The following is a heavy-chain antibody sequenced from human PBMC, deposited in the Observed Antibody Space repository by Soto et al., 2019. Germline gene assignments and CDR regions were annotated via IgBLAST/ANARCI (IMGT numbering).Heavy chain of an antibody. J-gene: IGHJ6*02. V-gene: IGHV4-4*08. CDR2: IFSSGTT. Sequence: QVHLQESGPGLVKPSETLSLTCTVSGGSISSYYWSWIRQPPGKGLEWIGYIFSSGTTNYNPSLKPRVTISIDPSKNQCSLTPRSVTAADTAMYYGARLSQKYTYGAAPYYYYYGRDVWGQGTTVTVSS. CDR1: GGSISSYY. CDR3: ARLSQKYTYGAAPYYYYYGRDV. D-gene: IGHD5-18*01.